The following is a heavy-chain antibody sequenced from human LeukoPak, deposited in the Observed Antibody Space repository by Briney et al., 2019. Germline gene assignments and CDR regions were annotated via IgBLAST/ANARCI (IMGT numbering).Heavy chain of an antibody. CDR1: GFTFSSYS. CDR2: ISSSTGYI. CDR3: ARDFSGITGTTEGDY. D-gene: IGHD1-7*01. J-gene: IGHJ4*02. V-gene: IGHV3-21*01. Sequence: PGGSLSLSCAASGFTFSSYSMDWVRQAPGKGLEWVSSISSSTGYIYYADSVKGRFTISRDNAKNSLYLQMNSLRAEDTAVYYCARDFSGITGTTEGDYWGQGTLVTVSS.